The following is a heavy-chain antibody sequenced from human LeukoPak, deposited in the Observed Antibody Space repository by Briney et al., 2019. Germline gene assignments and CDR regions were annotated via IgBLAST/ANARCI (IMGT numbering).Heavy chain of an antibody. Sequence: PSETLSLTCTVSGGSISSDYWTWIRQPAGKGLEWIGRINTSGSTDCNPSLKSRVTMSVDTSKNQFSLKLSSVTAADTAVYYCARGKYDRSGVDYWGQGTLVTVSS. CDR2: INTSGST. V-gene: IGHV4-4*07. D-gene: IGHD3-22*01. CDR1: GGSISSDY. J-gene: IGHJ4*02. CDR3: ARGKYDRSGVDY.